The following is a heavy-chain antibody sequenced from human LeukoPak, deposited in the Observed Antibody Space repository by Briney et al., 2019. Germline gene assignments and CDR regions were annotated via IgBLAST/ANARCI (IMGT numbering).Heavy chain of an antibody. CDR1: GFSFSTYS. V-gene: IGHV3-23*05. CDR3: SKDVVPDSGWDLDY. Sequence: PGGSLRLSCTASGFSFSTYSMTWVRQGPGKGLEWVSSIYNSGSKTFYADPVKGRFTISRDNSKNTLYLQMNSLTAEDTAIYYCSKDVVPDSGWDLDYWGQGTLVTVSS. CDR2: IYNSGSKT. J-gene: IGHJ4*02. D-gene: IGHD6-19*01.